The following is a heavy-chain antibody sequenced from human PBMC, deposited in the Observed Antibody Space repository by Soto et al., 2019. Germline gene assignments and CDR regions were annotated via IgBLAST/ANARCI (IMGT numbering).Heavy chain of an antibody. CDR1: GFTFSSYG. J-gene: IGHJ4*02. CDR2: ISYDGSNK. Sequence: QVQLVESGGGVVQPGRSLRLSCAASGFTFSSYGMHWVRQAPGKGLEWVAVISYDGSNKYYADSVKGRFTISRDNSMNTLYLQMNSLRAEDTAVYYCGSYYWGQGTLVTVSS. V-gene: IGHV3-30*03. CDR3: GSYY.